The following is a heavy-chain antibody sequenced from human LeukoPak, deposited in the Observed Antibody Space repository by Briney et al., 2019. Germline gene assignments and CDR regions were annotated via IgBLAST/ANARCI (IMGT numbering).Heavy chain of an antibody. CDR1: GGSISSYY. V-gene: IGHV4-4*07. Sequence: PSETLSLTCTVSGGSISSYYWSWIRQPAGKGLEWIGRIYTSGSTNYNPSLKSRVTMSVDTSKNQFSLKLSSVTAADTAVYYCASDWPMAILTGYQSNWFDPWGQGTLVTVSS. D-gene: IGHD3-9*01. CDR2: IYTSGST. CDR3: ASDWPMAILTGYQSNWFDP. J-gene: IGHJ5*02.